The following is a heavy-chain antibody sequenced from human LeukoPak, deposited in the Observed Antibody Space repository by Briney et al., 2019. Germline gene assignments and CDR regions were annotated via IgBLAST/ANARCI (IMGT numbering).Heavy chain of an antibody. CDR1: GFTFSSCA. D-gene: IGHD3-22*01. J-gene: IGHJ6*02. CDR3: ARDLGPTYYYDSSGYYPTPLENYYYYYGMDV. CDR2: ISYDGSNK. Sequence: PGRSLRLSCAASGFTFSSCAMHWVRQAPGKGLEWVAVISYDGSNKYYADSVKGRFTISRDNSKNTLYLQMNSLRAEDTAVYYCARDLGPTYYYDSSGYYPTPLENYYYYYGMDVWGQGTTVTVSS. V-gene: IGHV3-30-3*01.